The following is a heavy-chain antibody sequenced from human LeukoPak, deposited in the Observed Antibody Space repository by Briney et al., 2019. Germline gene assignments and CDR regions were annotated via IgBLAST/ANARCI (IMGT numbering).Heavy chain of an antibody. Sequence: GGSLRLSCAASGFTFSSYAMHWVRQAPGKGLEWVAVISYDGSNKYYADSVKGRFTISRDNSKNTLYLQMNSLRAEDTAVYYCARGRDDYGDYVATWGQGTLVTVSS. V-gene: IGHV3-30-3*01. CDR3: ARGRDDYGDYVAT. CDR2: ISYDGSNK. D-gene: IGHD4-17*01. J-gene: IGHJ5*02. CDR1: GFTFSSYA.